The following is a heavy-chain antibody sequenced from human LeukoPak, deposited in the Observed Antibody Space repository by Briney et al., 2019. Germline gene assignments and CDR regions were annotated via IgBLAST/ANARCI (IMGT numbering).Heavy chain of an antibody. J-gene: IGHJ6*02. V-gene: IGHV3-53*01. Sequence: GGSLRLSCAASGFTVSSNYMSWVRQAPGKGLEWVSVIYSGGSTYYADSVKGRFTIPRDNSKNTLYLQMNSLRAEDTAVYYCARDHNYDSSGYYYYGMDVWGQGTTVTVSS. CDR2: IYSGGST. D-gene: IGHD3-22*01. CDR1: GFTVSSNY. CDR3: ARDHNYDSSGYYYYGMDV.